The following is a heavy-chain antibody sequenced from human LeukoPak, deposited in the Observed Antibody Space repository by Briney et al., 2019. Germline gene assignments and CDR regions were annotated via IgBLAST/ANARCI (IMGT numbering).Heavy chain of an antibody. Sequence: SETLSLTCSVSGVSISSSSWNWIRQPPGEGLEWIGCIHYSGTTNYNPSLKSRVTVSVDTSKNQFSLKLTSVTAADTAVYYCARGLFGGYWGQGTQVTVSS. J-gene: IGHJ4*02. CDR2: IHYSGTT. CDR3: ARGLFGGY. V-gene: IGHV4-59*01. D-gene: IGHD3-10*01. CDR1: GVSISSSS.